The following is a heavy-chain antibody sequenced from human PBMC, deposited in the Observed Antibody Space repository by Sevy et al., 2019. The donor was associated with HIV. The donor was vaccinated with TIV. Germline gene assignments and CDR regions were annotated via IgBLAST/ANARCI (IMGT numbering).Heavy chain of an antibody. V-gene: IGHV1-18*01. CDR2: ISPYKGTI. CDR3: ARDRDYDYIWGTFPYPDF. CDR1: GYIFTNYG. Sequence: ASVKVSCKGSGYIFTNYGISWVRQAPGRGLEWVGWISPYKGTINYAQKFQGRVTMTTDTSTFTVYMQLRSLRSDDTAIYYCARDRDYDYIWGTFPYPDFWGQGTLVTVSS. D-gene: IGHD3-16*01. J-gene: IGHJ4*02.